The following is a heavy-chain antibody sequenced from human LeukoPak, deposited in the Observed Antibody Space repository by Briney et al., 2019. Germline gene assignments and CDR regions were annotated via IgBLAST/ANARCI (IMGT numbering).Heavy chain of an antibody. J-gene: IGHJ4*02. V-gene: IGHV4-39*01. Sequence: SETLSLTCTVPGGSISSSSYYWGWIRQPPGKGLEWIGSIYYSGSTYYNPSLKSRVTISVDTSKNQFSLKLSSVTAADTAVYYCARTQNTIFGVALDYWGQGTLVTVSS. CDR3: ARTQNTIFGVALDY. CDR2: IYYSGST. D-gene: IGHD3-3*01. CDR1: GGSISSSSYY.